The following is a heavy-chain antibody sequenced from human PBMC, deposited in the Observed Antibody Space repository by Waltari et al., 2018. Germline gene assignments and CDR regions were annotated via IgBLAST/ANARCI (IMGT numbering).Heavy chain of an antibody. CDR1: GGTFSRYA. Sequence: QVQLVQSGAEVKKPGSSVKVSCTASGGTFSRYAISWVRQAPGQGLEWMGGIIPIFDTANDAQKYQGRVTSTADKSTSTAYMELSSLRSEDTAVYYCARGPDYYDSSGDPVDYWGQGTLVTVSS. J-gene: IGHJ4*02. CDR3: ARGPDYYDSSGDPVDY. D-gene: IGHD3-22*01. CDR2: IIPIFDTA. V-gene: IGHV1-69*13.